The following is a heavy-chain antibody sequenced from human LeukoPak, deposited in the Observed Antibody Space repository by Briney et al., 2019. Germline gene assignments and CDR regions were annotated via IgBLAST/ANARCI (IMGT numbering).Heavy chain of an antibody. Sequence: GGSLRLSCAASGFTFSSYAMSWVRQAPGKGLEWVSAISGGGGSTYYAGSVKGRFTISRDNAKNSLYLQMNSLRAEDTAVYYCARDLQDIVVVPAATWGQGTLVTVSS. CDR3: ARDLQDIVVVPAAT. J-gene: IGHJ5*02. D-gene: IGHD2-2*01. V-gene: IGHV3-23*01. CDR1: GFTFSSYA. CDR2: ISGGGGST.